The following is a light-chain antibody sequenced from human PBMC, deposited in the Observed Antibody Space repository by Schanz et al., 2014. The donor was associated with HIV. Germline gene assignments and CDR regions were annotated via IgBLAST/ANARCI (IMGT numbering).Light chain of an antibody. CDR3: QHYGTSLRT. J-gene: IGKJ1*01. CDR1: QTVSSHF. V-gene: IGKV3-20*01. Sequence: EIVLTQSPGTLSLSPGERATLSCRASQTVSSHFLAWYQQKPGQAPRLLIYGASSRATGIPDRFSGSGSGTDFTLTISALEPEDFAVYYCQHYGTSLRTFGQGTKVEIK. CDR2: GAS.